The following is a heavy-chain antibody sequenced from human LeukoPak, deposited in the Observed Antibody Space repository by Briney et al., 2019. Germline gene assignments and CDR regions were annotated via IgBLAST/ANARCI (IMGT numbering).Heavy chain of an antibody. Sequence: GASVKVSCKASGYTFTGYYMHWVRQAPGQGLEWMGWINPNSGGTNYAQKFQGRVTMTRDTSISTAYMELSRLRSDDTAVYYCARERGKLRYFDWLSKLQRNWFDPWGQGTLVTVSS. CDR2: INPNSGGT. V-gene: IGHV1-2*02. CDR1: GYTFTGYY. J-gene: IGHJ5*02. D-gene: IGHD3-9*01. CDR3: ARERGKLRYFDWLSKLQRNWFDP.